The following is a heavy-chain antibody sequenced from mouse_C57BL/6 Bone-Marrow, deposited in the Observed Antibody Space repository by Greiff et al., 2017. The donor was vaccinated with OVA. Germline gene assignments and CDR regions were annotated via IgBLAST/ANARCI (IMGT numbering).Heavy chain of an antibody. Sequence: VQLQQPGAELVRPGSSVKLSCKASGYTFTSYWMHWVKQRPIQGLEWIGNIDPSDSETHYNQKFKDKATLTVDKSSSTAYMQLSSLTSEHSAVNYCARKSNYEGSLDTGGKGTT. D-gene: IGHD2-5*01. CDR1: GYTFTSYW. V-gene: IGHV1-52*01. CDR2: IDPSDSET. J-gene: IGHJ2*01. CDR3: ARKSNYEGSLDT.